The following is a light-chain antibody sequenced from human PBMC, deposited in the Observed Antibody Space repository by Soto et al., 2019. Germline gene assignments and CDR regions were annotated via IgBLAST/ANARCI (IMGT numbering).Light chain of an antibody. Sequence: EIVMTQSPATLSLSPGERATLSCRASQSVGSSYLAWYQQKPGQAPRLLIYGASRRATGIPDRFSVSGSGTDFTLTISRLDPEDFAVYYCQQFGSSPRTFGQGTKVDIK. CDR1: QSVGSSY. CDR3: QQFGSSPRT. J-gene: IGKJ1*01. CDR2: GAS. V-gene: IGKV3-20*01.